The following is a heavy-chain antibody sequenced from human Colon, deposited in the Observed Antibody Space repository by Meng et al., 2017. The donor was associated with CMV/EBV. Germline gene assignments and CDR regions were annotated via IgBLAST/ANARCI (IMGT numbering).Heavy chain of an antibody. CDR3: ARTLGDCSSNSCPDAFDI. Sequence: GESLKISCVASGFVFEDFDISWVRLIPGKGLEWVSGAKWNGDKAGYADSVEGRFTVSRDNGKNSLYLQMNSLRAEDTAVYYCARTLGDCSSNSCPDAFDIWGQGTMVTVSS. D-gene: IGHD2-2*01. CDR1: GFVFEDFD. J-gene: IGHJ3*02. V-gene: IGHV3-20*04. CDR2: AKWNGDKA.